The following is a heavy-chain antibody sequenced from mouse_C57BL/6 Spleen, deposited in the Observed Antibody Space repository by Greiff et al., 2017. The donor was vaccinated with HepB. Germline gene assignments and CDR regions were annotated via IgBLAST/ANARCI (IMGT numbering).Heavy chain of an antibody. CDR2: ISSGSSTI. Sequence: EVKLVESGGGLVKPGGSLKLSCAASGFTFSDYGMHWVRQAPEKGLVWVAYISSGSSTIYYADTVKGRFTISRDNAKNTLFLQMTSLRSEDTAMYYCARDYYDYYAMDYWGQGTSVTVSS. J-gene: IGHJ4*01. CDR1: GFTFSDYG. D-gene: IGHD1-1*01. CDR3: ARDYYDYYAMDY. V-gene: IGHV5-17*01.